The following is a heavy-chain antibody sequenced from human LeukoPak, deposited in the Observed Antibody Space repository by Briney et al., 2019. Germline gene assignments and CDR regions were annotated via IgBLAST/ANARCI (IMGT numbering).Heavy chain of an antibody. V-gene: IGHV3-30*03. Sequence: GGSLRLSCAASGFTFGSYGMHWVRQAPGKGLEWVAVISYVGSNKYYADSVKGRFTISRDNSKNTLYLQMNSLRAEDTAVYYCAREDCSGGSCRDAFDIWGQGTMVTVSS. CDR2: ISYVGSNK. CDR1: GFTFGSYG. D-gene: IGHD2-15*01. CDR3: AREDCSGGSCRDAFDI. J-gene: IGHJ3*02.